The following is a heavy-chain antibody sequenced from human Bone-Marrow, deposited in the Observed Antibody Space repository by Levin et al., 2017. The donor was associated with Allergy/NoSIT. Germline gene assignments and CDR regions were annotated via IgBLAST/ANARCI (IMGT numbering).Heavy chain of an antibody. Sequence: GESLKISCTTSGFIFSDYYISWVRQAPGKGLEWLSYIGPSSRYTNYADSVKGRFTISRDNAKNSLYLQMNSLRAEDTAVYYCASGGGQRYGRGVNCYPENWYFDLWGRGTLVTVSS. CDR1: GFIFSDYY. V-gene: IGHV3-11*03. CDR2: IGPSSRYT. D-gene: IGHD2-15*01. J-gene: IGHJ2*01. CDR3: ASGGGQRYGRGVNCYPENWYFDL.